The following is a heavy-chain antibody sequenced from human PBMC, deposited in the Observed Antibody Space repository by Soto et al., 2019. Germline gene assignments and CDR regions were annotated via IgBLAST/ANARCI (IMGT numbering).Heavy chain of an antibody. CDR1: GDSITGGDYY. J-gene: IGHJ3*02. Sequence: QVHLQESGPGVVKPSQTLSLTCTVSGDSITGGDYYWSWIRQPPGKGLEWIGYIYYSGDTYYNPSLKSRVTISLGTTNKHFSLKLDSVTAADTAVYYCARVVHAFDIWGQGTMVTVSS. CDR3: ARVVHAFDI. CDR2: IYYSGDT. V-gene: IGHV4-30-4*01.